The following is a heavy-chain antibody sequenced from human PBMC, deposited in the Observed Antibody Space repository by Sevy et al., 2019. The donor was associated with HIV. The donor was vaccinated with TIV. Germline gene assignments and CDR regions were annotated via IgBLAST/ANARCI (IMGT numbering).Heavy chain of an antibody. CDR1: GFTFSSYA. J-gene: IGHJ6*02. D-gene: IGHD6-19*01. Sequence: GGSLRLSCAASGFTFSSYAMHWVRQAPGKGLEWVAVISYDGSNKYYADSVKGRFTISRDNSKNTLYLQMNSLRAEDTAVYYCARDRVSSGWLKYYYYYGMDVWGQRTTVTVSS. CDR2: ISYDGSNK. V-gene: IGHV3-30-3*01. CDR3: ARDRVSSGWLKYYYYYGMDV.